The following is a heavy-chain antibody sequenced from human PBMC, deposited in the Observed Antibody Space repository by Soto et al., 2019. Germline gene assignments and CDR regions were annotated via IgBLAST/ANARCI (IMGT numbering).Heavy chain of an antibody. Sequence: SVKVSCKASGFTFTSSAVQWVRQARGQRLEWIGWIVVGSGNTNYAQKLQERVTITRDMSTSTDYMELSSLRSEDTAVYYCAAGPYYYDSSGHDAYYFDYWGQGTLVTVSS. V-gene: IGHV1-58*01. CDR1: GFTFTSSA. J-gene: IGHJ4*02. D-gene: IGHD3-22*01. CDR2: IVVGSGNT. CDR3: AAGPYYYDSSGHDAYYFDY.